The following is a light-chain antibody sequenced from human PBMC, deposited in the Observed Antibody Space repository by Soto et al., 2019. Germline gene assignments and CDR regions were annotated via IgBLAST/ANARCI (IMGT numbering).Light chain of an antibody. CDR3: SSYATASPL. CDR1: SGDVAVYNY. CDR2: DVS. V-gene: IGLV2-14*03. J-gene: IGLJ2*01. Sequence: QSALTQPASVSGSPGQSITISCTGTSGDVAVYNYVSWYQQHPGKAPKLLIYDVSNRPSGVSDRFSGSRSGDTASLTISGVQAADEADYYCSSYATASPLFGGGTKVTVL.